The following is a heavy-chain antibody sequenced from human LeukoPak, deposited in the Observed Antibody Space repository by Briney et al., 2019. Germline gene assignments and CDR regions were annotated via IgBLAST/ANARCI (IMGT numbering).Heavy chain of an antibody. V-gene: IGHV3-9*01. CDR2: ISWNSGSI. CDR1: GFTFDDYA. Sequence: GGSLRLSCAASGFTFDDYAMHWVRQAPGKGLEWVSGISWNSGSIGYADSVKGRFTISRDNAKNSLYLQMNSLRAEDTALYYCAKGHYYDSSGSDYWGQGTLVTVSS. CDR3: AKGHYYDSSGSDY. J-gene: IGHJ4*02. D-gene: IGHD3-22*01.